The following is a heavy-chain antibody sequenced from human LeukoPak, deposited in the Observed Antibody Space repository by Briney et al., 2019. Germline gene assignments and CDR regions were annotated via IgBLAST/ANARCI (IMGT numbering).Heavy chain of an antibody. V-gene: IGHV3-21*01. J-gene: IGHJ4*02. D-gene: IGHD6-6*01. Sequence: PGGSLRLSCAASGFIFSSYSMTWVCQAPGKGLEWVSSISSSSSYMYYADSVKGRFTISRDNAKNSLYLQMDSLRAEDTAVYYCARMGLLYSSSAEAFEYWGQGTLVTVSS. CDR1: GFIFSSYS. CDR3: ARMGLLYSSSAEAFEY. CDR2: ISSSSSYM.